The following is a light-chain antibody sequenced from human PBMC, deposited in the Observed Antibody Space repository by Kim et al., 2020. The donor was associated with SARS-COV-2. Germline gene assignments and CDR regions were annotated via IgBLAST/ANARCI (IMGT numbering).Light chain of an antibody. CDR2: DNN. Sequence: GQDVTISCSGSSSNIEANYVSWYQQVPGTVPKLLINDNNKRPSGVPDRFSGSKSGTSASLAITGLQTGDEADYYCGTWDNSLSAAVFGGGTQLTVL. CDR3: GTWDNSLSAAV. CDR1: SSNIEANY. J-gene: IGLJ3*02. V-gene: IGLV1-51*01.